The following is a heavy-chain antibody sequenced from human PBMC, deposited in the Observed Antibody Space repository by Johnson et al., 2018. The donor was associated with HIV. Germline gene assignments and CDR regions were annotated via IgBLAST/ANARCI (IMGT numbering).Heavy chain of an antibody. CDR3: AKCIWGSSLIDVFDI. D-gene: IGHD3-16*01. CDR1: GFTFSDYY. V-gene: IGHV3-30*02. Sequence: QVQLVESGGGLVQPGGSLRLSCAASGFTFSDYYMSWIRQAPGKGLEWVAFIRYDGSNTYYADSVKGRFAISRDNSKNTLYLQMNSLRVEDTAVYYCAKCIWGSSLIDVFDIWGQGTTVIVSS. CDR2: IRYDGSNT. J-gene: IGHJ3*02.